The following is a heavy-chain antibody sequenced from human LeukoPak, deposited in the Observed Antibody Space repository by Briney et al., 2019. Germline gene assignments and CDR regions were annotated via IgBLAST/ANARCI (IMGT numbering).Heavy chain of an antibody. CDR1: GGSISSGGDY. CDR3: ARCSGQWGFDS. V-gene: IGHV4-31*03. Sequence: SQTLTLTCTVSGGSISSGGDYWSWIRQHPGKGLEWIGYIYYSASTNYNPSLRSRVTISVDSSKNQFSLKLNSVTAADTAVYYCARCSGQWGFDSWGEKPLVTVSS. D-gene: IGHD3-10*02. J-gene: IGHJ4*02. CDR2: IYYSAST.